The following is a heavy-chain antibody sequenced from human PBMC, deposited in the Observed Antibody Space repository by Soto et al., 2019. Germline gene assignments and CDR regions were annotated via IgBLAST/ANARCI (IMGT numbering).Heavy chain of an antibody. J-gene: IGHJ5*02. V-gene: IGHV4-34*01. CDR2: INHSGST. Sequence: QVQLQQWGAGLLKPSETLSLTCAVYGGSFSGYYWSWIRQPPGKVLEWIGEINHSGSTNYNPSLKSRVTISVDTSKNQFSLKLSSVTAADTAVYYCARGGSFIGRRWFDPWGQGTLVTVSS. D-gene: IGHD2-15*01. CDR1: GGSFSGYY. CDR3: ARGGSFIGRRWFDP.